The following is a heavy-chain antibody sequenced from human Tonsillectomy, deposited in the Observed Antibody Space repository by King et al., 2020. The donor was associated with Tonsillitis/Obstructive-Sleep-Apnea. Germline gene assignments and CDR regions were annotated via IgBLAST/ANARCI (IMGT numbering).Heavy chain of an antibody. V-gene: IGHV1-18*01. D-gene: IGHD1-26*01. J-gene: IGHJ3*02. CDR2: LTPYNGNT. CDR1: GYTFTHYG. CDR3: AREARWVLIRSDFDI. Sequence: QLVQSGPEVKKPGASVKVSCKASGYTFTHYGISWVRQAPGQGLEWMGWLTPYNGNTNYAQKLQGRVTMTTDTSTTTAYMELRSLRSDDTAVYYCAREARWVLIRSDFDIWGQGTMVTVSS.